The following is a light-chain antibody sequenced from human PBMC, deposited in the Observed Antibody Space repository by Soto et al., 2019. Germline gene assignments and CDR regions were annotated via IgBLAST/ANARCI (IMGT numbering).Light chain of an antibody. J-gene: IGKJ1*01. V-gene: IGKV3-20*01. Sequence: EIVLTQSPGTLSLSPGERATLSCRASQSVSSSYLAWYQQKPGQAPRLLLYGASSRASSIPDRFSGSGSGPAFTHRITSIDPENFSFEYCQQYGTSPWTLGQGTKVEIK. CDR2: GAS. CDR3: QQYGTSPWT. CDR1: QSVSSSY.